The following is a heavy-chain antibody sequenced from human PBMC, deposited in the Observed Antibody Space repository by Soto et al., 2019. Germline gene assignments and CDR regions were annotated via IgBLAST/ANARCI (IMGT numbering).Heavy chain of an antibody. D-gene: IGHD3-22*01. CDR3: AIYDSSGSRGFQH. CDR1: GGSISSGCYY. J-gene: IGHJ1*01. Sequence: PSGTPSLTCTVPGGSISSGCYYWSWIRHHPGKGLEWIGYIYYSGSTYYNPSLKSRVTISVDTSKNQFSLKLSSVTAADTAVYYCAIYDSSGSRGFQHWGQGTLVTVSS. V-gene: IGHV4-31*03. CDR2: IYYSGST.